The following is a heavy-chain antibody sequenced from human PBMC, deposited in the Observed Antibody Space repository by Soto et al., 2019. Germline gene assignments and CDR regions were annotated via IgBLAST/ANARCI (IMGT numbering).Heavy chain of an antibody. J-gene: IGHJ4*02. V-gene: IGHV3-73*01. D-gene: IGHD6-19*01. CDR2: IRSKANSYAT. CDR3: TRDYSGWPD. CDR1: GFTFSGSA. Sequence: GGSLRLSCAASGFTFSGSAMHWVRQASGKGLEWVGRIRSKANSYATAYAASVKGRFTISRDDSKNTAYLQMNSLKTEDTAVYYCTRDYSGWPDWGQGTLVTVSS.